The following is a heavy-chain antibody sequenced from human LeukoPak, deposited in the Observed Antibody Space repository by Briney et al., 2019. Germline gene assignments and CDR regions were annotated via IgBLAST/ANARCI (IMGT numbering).Heavy chain of an antibody. CDR3: ARIKEYSSSPFDH. D-gene: IGHD6-6*01. Sequence: GGSLRLSCAASGSTFTDYYMTWIRQAPGKGLEWLSYISTTSTYTNYADSVKGRFTISRDNANNSLSLQMDSLRAEDTAVYYCARIKEYSSSPFDHWGQGILVTVSS. CDR2: ISTTSTYT. V-gene: IGHV3-11*06. CDR1: GSTFTDYY. J-gene: IGHJ4*02.